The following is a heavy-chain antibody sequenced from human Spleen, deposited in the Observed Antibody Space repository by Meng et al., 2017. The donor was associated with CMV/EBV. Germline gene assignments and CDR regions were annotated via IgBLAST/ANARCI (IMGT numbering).Heavy chain of an antibody. CDR2: IFPVFGAQ. CDR3: AKVLDTGWGFAP. D-gene: IGHD5-18*01. V-gene: IGHV1-69*05. J-gene: IGHJ5*02. Sequence: FSGLARGWVGPGPGQGREWRGGIFPVFGAQKYAQKFQGRLTITKDDSTRKSYMELNSLRSEDTGLYSCAKVLDTGWGFAPWGQGTLVTVSS. CDR1: FSGLA.